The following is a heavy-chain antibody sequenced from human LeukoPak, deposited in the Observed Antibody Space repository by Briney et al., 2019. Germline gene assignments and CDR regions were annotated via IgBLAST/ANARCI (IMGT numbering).Heavy chain of an antibody. J-gene: IGHJ5*02. Sequence: PSETLSLTCNVSGGSINSYYWSWIRQPPGKGLGGIGNIYYSATTNYNTSLTRRVTISVDTSKSQFSLKLSSVTAADTAVYYCARQDSSGWYSWFDPWGQGTLVTVSS. CDR3: ARQDSSGWYSWFDP. D-gene: IGHD6-19*01. CDR2: IYYSATT. CDR1: GGSINSYY. V-gene: IGHV4-59*08.